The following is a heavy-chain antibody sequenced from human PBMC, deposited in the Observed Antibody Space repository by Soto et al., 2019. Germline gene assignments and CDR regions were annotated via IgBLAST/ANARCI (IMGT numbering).Heavy chain of an antibody. J-gene: IGHJ4*02. CDR1: GFTFSSYA. Sequence: HPGGSLRLSCAASGFTFSSYAMSWVRQAPGKGLEWVSSISGSGDSTYYADSVKGRFTISRDNSKNTLYLQMNSLRGEDTAVYYCARADRSGFDYWGQGTLVTVSS. V-gene: IGHV3-23*01. D-gene: IGHD6-19*01. CDR2: ISGSGDST. CDR3: ARADRSGFDY.